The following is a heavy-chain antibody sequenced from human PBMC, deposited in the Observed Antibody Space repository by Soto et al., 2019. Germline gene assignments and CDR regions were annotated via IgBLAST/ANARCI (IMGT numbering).Heavy chain of an antibody. D-gene: IGHD2-15*01. V-gene: IGHV3-23*01. CDR3: ANSGAYCSGGSCYPDFDY. CDR1: GFTFSSYA. J-gene: IGHJ4*02. CDR2: ISGSGGST. Sequence: EVQLLESGEGLVQPGGSLRLSCAASGFTFSSYAMSWVRQAPGKGLEWVSAISGSGGSTYYADSVKGRFTISRDNSKNTLYLQMNSLRAEDTAVYYCANSGAYCSGGSCYPDFDYWGQGTLVTVSS.